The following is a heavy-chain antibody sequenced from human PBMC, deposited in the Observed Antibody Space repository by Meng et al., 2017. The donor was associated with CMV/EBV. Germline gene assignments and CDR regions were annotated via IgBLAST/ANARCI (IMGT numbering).Heavy chain of an antibody. CDR1: GLTFSSYA. D-gene: IGHD6-6*01. Sequence: SWAASGLTFSSYAMSWVRQAPGKGLEWVSAISGSGGSTYYADSVKGRFTISRDNSKNTLYLQMNSLRAEDTAVYYCAKVSSSPYYFDYWGQGTLVTVSS. V-gene: IGHV3-23*01. CDR2: ISGSGGST. J-gene: IGHJ4*02. CDR3: AKVSSSPYYFDY.